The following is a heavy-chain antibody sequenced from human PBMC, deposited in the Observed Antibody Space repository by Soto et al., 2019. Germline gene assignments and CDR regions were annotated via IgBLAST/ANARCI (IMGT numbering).Heavy chain of an antibody. V-gene: IGHV1-18*01. J-gene: IGHJ6*02. CDR1: GYTFTSYG. Sequence: ASVKVSCKASGYTFTSYGISWLRQAPGQGLEWMGWISAYNGNTNYAQKLQGRVTMTTDTSTSTAYMELRSLRSDDTAVYYCARDSPWGRYLGYCYYGMDVWGQGTTVTVSS. D-gene: IGHD3-16*01. CDR2: ISAYNGNT. CDR3: ARDSPWGRYLGYCYYGMDV.